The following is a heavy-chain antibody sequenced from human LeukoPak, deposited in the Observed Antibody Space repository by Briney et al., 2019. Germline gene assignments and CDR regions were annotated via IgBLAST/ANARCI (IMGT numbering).Heavy chain of an antibody. J-gene: IGHJ4*01. CDR2: ISSSGNTI. D-gene: IGHD6-19*01. V-gene: IGHV3-48*02. Sequence: GGSLRLSCAASGFIFSSYAMNWVRQAPGKGLEWVSYISSSGNTIYYADSVKGRFTISRDNARSSLYLQMNSLRDEDTAVYYFARRNSSGGNNGYWGQEPWSPSPQ. CDR1: GFIFSSYA. CDR3: ARRNSSGGNNGY.